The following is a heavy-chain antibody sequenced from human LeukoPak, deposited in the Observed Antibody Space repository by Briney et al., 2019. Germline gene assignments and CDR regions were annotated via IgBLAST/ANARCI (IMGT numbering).Heavy chain of an antibody. Sequence: GGSLRLSCAASGFTCRNYWMSWVRQAPGKGLEWVANIKQDESEKYYVDSVKGRFTISRDNAKNSLYLQMNSLRAEDTAIYYCARDWITYSSRWYVSAFDYWGQGTLVTVSS. CDR3: ARDWITYSSRWYVSAFDY. CDR2: IKQDESEK. J-gene: IGHJ4*02. V-gene: IGHV3-7*01. CDR1: GFTCRNYW. D-gene: IGHD6-13*01.